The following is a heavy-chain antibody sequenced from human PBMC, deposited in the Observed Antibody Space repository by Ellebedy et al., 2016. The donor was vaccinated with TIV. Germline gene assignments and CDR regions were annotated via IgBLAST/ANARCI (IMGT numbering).Heavy chain of an antibody. Sequence: AASVKVSCKASGYTFTSYDINWVRQATGQGLEWMGWMNPNSGNTGYAQKFQGRVTITRDTSASTAYMELSSLRSEDTAVYYCASGYSYDYVAVYWGQGTLVTVSS. J-gene: IGHJ4*02. CDR2: MNPNSGNT. D-gene: IGHD5-18*01. CDR3: ASGYSYDYVAVY. CDR1: GYTFTSYD. V-gene: IGHV1-8*01.